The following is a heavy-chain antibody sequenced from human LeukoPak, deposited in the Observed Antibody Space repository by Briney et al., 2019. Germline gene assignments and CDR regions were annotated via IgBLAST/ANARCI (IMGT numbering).Heavy chain of an antibody. V-gene: IGHV3-43*02. J-gene: IGHJ6*02. Sequence: GGSLRLSCAASGFTFDDYAMHWVRHAPGKGLEWVSLISGGGGSTYYADSVKGRFTISRDNSKNSLYLQMNSLRTEDTALYYCAKDMVVVTATPGGYYYYGMDVWGRGTTVTVSS. CDR1: GFTFDDYA. D-gene: IGHD2-21*02. CDR2: ISGGGGST. CDR3: AKDMVVVTATPGGYYYYGMDV.